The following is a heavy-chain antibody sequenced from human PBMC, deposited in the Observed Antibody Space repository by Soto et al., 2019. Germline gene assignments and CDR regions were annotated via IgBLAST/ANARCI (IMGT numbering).Heavy chain of an antibody. J-gene: IGHJ6*02. CDR3: AKVPGYSAYDHGMDV. CDR1: GFTFSSYA. V-gene: IGHV3-23*01. CDR2: ISGSGGRT. D-gene: IGHD2-15*01. Sequence: EVQLLESGGGLVQPGGSLRLSCAASGFTFSSYAMSWVRQAPGKGLEWVYAISGSGGRTYYADSVMGRFTISSDNSKNALHLQMTSGRAEDTAVYYCAKVPGYSAYDHGMDVWGQRTTVTVSS.